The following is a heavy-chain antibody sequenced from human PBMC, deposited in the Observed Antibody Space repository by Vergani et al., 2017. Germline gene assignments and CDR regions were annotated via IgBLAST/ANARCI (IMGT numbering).Heavy chain of an antibody. D-gene: IGHD3-10*01. V-gene: IGHV1-58*02. Sequence: QLVQSGAEVKKPGTSVKVSCKASGFTFTSSAMQWVRQARGQRLERIGWIVVGSGNTNYAQKFQERVTITRDMSTSTAYMELSSLRSEDTAVYYCAADRGALTKQGRGLVYWGQGTLVTVSS. J-gene: IGHJ4*02. CDR2: IVVGSGNT. CDR1: GFTFTSSA. CDR3: AADRGALTKQGRGLVY.